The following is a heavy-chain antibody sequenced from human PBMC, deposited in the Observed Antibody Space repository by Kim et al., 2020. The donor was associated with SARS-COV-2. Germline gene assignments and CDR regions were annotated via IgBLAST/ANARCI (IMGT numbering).Heavy chain of an antibody. CDR2: IRSKDYGGTT. CDR3: TKGWGDY. CDR1: GFTFGDYP. J-gene: IGHJ4*02. Sequence: GGSLRFSCTSSGFTFGDYPMSWVRQAPGKGLEWVGFIRSKDYGGTTEYDPSVKGRFTISRDDSKSIAYLQLNSLKTEDTAVYYCTKGWGDYWGQGTLVTV. V-gene: IGHV3-49*04. D-gene: IGHD3-16*01.